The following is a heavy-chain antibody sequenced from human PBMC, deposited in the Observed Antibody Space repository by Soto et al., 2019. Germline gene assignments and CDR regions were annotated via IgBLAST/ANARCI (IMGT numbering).Heavy chain of an antibody. Sequence: SVKLDRKTSGYAFSRYGICRGIQATGKGLEGMGWISAYNGNTNYAQKLQGRVTMTTDTSTSTAYMELRSLRSDDTAVYYCARGGYSGYDTETKYYYYGMDVWGQATTVTVSS. CDR1: GYAFSRYG. CDR2: ISAYNGNT. CDR3: ARGGYSGYDTETKYYYYGMDV. V-gene: IGHV1-18*01. D-gene: IGHD5-12*01. J-gene: IGHJ6*02.